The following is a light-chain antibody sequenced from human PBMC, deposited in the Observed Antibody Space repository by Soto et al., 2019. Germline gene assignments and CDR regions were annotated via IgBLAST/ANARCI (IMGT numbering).Light chain of an antibody. CDR2: EVS. CDR3: ASYAVSSVV. CDR1: SSDIGGYNY. J-gene: IGLJ2*01. V-gene: IGLV2-8*01. Sequence: QSALTQPPSASGSPGQSVTISCTGTSSDIGGYNYISWYQHQPGKAPKLMIYEVSKRPSGVPDRFSASKSGNTASLTGSGLQAEDEADYYCASYAVSSVVFGGGTKLTVL.